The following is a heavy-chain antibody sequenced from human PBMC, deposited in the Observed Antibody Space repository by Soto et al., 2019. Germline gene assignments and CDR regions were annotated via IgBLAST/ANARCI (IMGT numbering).Heavy chain of an antibody. CDR2: IYWDDDK. CDR3: AHIVVAGFGYYFDY. J-gene: IGHJ4*02. Sequence: QITLKESGPTLVKPTQTLTLTCTFSGFSLSSTRMAVGWIRQPPGKALEWLALIYWDDDKRYSPFLKSRLTIAMDTSKHQVVLTMSNMAPVDTARYYCAHIVVAGFGYYFDYWGQGTLVTVSS. D-gene: IGHD6-19*01. V-gene: IGHV2-5*02. CDR1: GFSLSSTRMA.